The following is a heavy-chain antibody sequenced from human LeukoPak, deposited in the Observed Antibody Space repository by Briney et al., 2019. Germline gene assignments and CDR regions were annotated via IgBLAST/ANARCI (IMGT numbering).Heavy chain of an antibody. Sequence: SETLSLTCTVSGGSISGYYWSWIRQPPGKRLEWIGYIYSSEITNYNPSLKSRVTLSLDTSGNQFSLKVASVTAADTAVYYCARCDSVTALDYWGQGTLVTVSS. CDR2: IYSSEIT. CDR1: GGSISGYY. CDR3: ARCDSVTALDY. D-gene: IGHD4-17*01. V-gene: IGHV4-59*01. J-gene: IGHJ4*02.